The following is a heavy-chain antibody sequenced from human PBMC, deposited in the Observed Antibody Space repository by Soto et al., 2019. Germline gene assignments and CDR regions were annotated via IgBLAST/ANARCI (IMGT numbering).Heavy chain of an antibody. Sequence: SETLSLTCAVSGGSISSGGYSWSWIRQPPGKGLEWIGYIYHSGSTYYNPSLKSRVTISVDRSKNQFSLKLSSVTAADTAVYYCARGLLPNWFDPWGQGTLVTVSS. CDR3: ARGLLPNWFDP. CDR1: GGSISSGGYS. CDR2: IYHSGST. J-gene: IGHJ5*02. V-gene: IGHV4-30-2*01.